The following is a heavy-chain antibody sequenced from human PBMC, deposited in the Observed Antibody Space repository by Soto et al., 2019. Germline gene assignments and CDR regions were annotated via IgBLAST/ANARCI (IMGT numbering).Heavy chain of an antibody. Sequence: GGSLRLSCTASGFTFSSYAMSWVRQAPGKGLEWVSGISGSGSNTYYPDSVKGRFTISRDNSKNTLYVQMNSLRAEDTAIYYCAKEIIEEAGNYFDYWGQGTLVTVSS. D-gene: IGHD6-19*01. CDR2: ISGSGSNT. CDR3: AKEIIEEAGNYFDY. CDR1: GFTFSSYA. J-gene: IGHJ4*02. V-gene: IGHV3-23*01.